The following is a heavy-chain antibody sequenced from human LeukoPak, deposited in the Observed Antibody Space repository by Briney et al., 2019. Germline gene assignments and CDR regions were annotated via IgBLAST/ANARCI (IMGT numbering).Heavy chain of an antibody. J-gene: IGHJ4*02. Sequence: SETLSLTCTVSVGSISTYYWSWIRQPPGQGLEWIGYFYYSGSTNYNPSLKSRVTISVDTSKNQFSLNLSSVTAADTAVYYCARSERYNSGWYFYFDYWGQGTLVTVSS. CDR3: ARSERYNSGWYFYFDY. CDR1: VGSISTYY. D-gene: IGHD6-19*01. V-gene: IGHV4-59*01. CDR2: FYYSGST.